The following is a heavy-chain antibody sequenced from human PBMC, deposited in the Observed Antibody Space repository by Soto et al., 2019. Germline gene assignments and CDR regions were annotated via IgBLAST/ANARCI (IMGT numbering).Heavy chain of an antibody. CDR2: IIPIFGTA. D-gene: IGHD6-19*01. Sequence: SVKVSCKASGGTFSSYAISWVRQAPGQGLEWMGGIIPIFGTANYAQKFQGRVTITADESTSTAYMELSSLRSEDTAVYYCARDKRHGSGWYFDYWGQGTLVTVSS. CDR3: ARDKRHGSGWYFDY. J-gene: IGHJ4*02. V-gene: IGHV1-69*13. CDR1: GGTFSSYA.